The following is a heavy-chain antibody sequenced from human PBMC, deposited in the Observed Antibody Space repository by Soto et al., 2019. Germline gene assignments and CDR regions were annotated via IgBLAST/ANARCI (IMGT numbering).Heavy chain of an antibody. V-gene: IGHV5-10-1*01. D-gene: IGHD1-1*01. CDR3: ARHVVGARGWVEEPL. CDR1: GYSFTSYL. Sequence: GASLKISCKGSGYSFTSYLISWVRQMPGKGLEGMGRIDPSDSYTNYSPSFQGHVTISADKSISTAYLQWSSLKASDTAMYYCARHVVGARGWVEEPLWGQGTLVTVSS. J-gene: IGHJ4*02. CDR2: IDPSDSYT.